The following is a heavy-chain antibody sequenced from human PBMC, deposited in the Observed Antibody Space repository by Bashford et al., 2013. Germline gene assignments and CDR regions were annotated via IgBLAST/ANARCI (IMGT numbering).Heavy chain of an antibody. Sequence: GESLKISCKGSGYSFTSYWIGWVRQMPGKGLEWMGIIYPGDSDTRYSPSFQGQVTISADKSISTAYLQWSSLKASDTAMYYCARHSRIAARRDAFDIWGQGTMVTVSS. D-gene: IGHD6-6*01. CDR1: GYSFTSYW. V-gene: IGHV5-51*01. J-gene: IGHJ3*02. CDR3: ARHSRIAARRDAFDI. CDR2: IYPGDSDT.